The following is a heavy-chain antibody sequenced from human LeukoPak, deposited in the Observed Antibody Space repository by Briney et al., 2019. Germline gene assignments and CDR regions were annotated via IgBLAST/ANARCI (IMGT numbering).Heavy chain of an antibody. CDR1: GFTFSSYS. D-gene: IGHD5-18*01. Sequence: KSGGTLRLSCAASGFTFSSYSMNWVRQAPGKGLEWVSSIRSSSSYIYYADSVKGRFTISRDNAKNSLYLQMNSLRAEDTAVYYCARAWHVDTAMVGDYWGQGTLVTVSS. CDR2: IRSSSSYI. J-gene: IGHJ4*02. V-gene: IGHV3-21*01. CDR3: ARAWHVDTAMVGDY.